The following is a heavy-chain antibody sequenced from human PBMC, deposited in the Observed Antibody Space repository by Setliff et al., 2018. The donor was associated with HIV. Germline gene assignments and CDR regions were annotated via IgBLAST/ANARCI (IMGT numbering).Heavy chain of an antibody. Sequence: SVKVSCKASGGTFSSYAISWVRQAPGPGPEWMGGIIPIFGTEKYAQKFQGRVTITTGESTSTAYMELSSLRSEDTAVYYCASYLPWGDYGDDAFDIWGQGTMVTVSS. V-gene: IGHV1-69*05. CDR2: IIPIFGTE. CDR3: ASYLPWGDYGDDAFDI. J-gene: IGHJ3*02. CDR1: GGTFSSYA. D-gene: IGHD4-17*01.